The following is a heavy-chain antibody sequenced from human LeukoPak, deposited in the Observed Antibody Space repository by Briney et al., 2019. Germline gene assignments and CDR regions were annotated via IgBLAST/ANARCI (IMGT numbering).Heavy chain of an antibody. CDR1: GFTFTSYW. V-gene: IGHV3-7*01. CDR3: ARVAGPPHDIAAAGHDAFDI. CDR2: INEDGSEK. D-gene: IGHD6-13*01. J-gene: IGHJ3*02. Sequence: GGSLRLSCAASGFTFTSYWMSWVRQVPGKGLEWVANINEDGSEKYYVDSVKGRFTISRDNAKNSVSLQMNSLRAEDTAVYHCARVAGPPHDIAAAGHDAFDIWGQGTMVTVSS.